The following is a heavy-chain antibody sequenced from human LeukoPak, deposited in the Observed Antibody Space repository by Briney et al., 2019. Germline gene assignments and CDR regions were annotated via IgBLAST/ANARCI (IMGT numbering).Heavy chain of an antibody. CDR1: GFIFSSYD. CDR2: ISSNGGST. J-gene: IGHJ4*02. D-gene: IGHD5-12*01. Sequence: GGSLRLSCSASGFIFSSYDMHWVRQAPGKGLEYVSAISSNGGSTYYADSVKGRFTISRDNSKNTLYLQMSSLRAEDTAVYYCVRRVATITGDDYWGQGTLVTVSS. V-gene: IGHV3-64D*06. CDR3: VRRVATITGDDY.